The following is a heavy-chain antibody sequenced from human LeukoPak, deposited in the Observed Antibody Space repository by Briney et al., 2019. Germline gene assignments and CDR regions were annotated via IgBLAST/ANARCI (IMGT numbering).Heavy chain of an antibody. CDR3: AQPDF. CDR2: IRFDGSTK. CDR1: GITFRSSS. J-gene: IGHJ4*02. Sequence: GGSLRLSCVASGITFRSSSMHWVRQAPGKGLEWLAFIRFDGSTKYYADSVKGRFTVSRDNSKSTLYLQMNSLRAEDTAVYYCAQPDFWGQGALVTVSS. V-gene: IGHV3-30*02.